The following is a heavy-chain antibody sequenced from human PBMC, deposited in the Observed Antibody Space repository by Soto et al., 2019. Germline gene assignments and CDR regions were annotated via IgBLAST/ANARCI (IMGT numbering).Heavy chain of an antibody. CDR2: ISAYNGNT. Sequence: QVQLVQSGAEVKKPGASVKVSCKASGYTFTSYGISWVRQAPGQGLEWMGWISAYNGNTNYAQKLQGRVTMTTDTSKSTAYMELRSLRSDDTAVYYCARDGKYYDYVWGSYRYRYWGQGTRVTVSS. V-gene: IGHV1-18*01. CDR3: ARDGKYYDYVWGSYRYRY. CDR1: GYTFTSYG. J-gene: IGHJ4*02. D-gene: IGHD3-16*02.